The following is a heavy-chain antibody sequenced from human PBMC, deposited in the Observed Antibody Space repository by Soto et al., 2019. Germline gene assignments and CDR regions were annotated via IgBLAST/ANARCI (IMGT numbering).Heavy chain of an antibody. CDR3: ARSSISKKIDY. Sequence: QVQLQESGPGLVKPSQTLTLTCSVSGGSINSGGYYWTWIRQHPGKGLEWIRNIYYSGSTSYKPSLKSRVTISIDTSKTHFSLKLSSVTAADTAVYYCARSSISKKIDYWGQGTLVTVSS. CDR2: IYYSGST. CDR1: GGSINSGGYY. D-gene: IGHD2-2*01. V-gene: IGHV4-31*03. J-gene: IGHJ4*02.